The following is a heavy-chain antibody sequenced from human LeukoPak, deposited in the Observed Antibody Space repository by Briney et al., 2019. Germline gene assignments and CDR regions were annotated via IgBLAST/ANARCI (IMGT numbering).Heavy chain of an antibody. CDR2: IYYSGST. CDR3: ASRFVVVIAHDAFDI. Sequence: SETLSLTCTVSGGSISSSSYYWGWIRQPPGKGLEWIGSIYYSGSTYYNPSLKSRVTISVDTSKNQFSLKLSSVTAADTAVYYCASRFVVVIAHDAFDIWGQGTMVTVSS. D-gene: IGHD2-21*01. CDR1: GGSISSSSYY. V-gene: IGHV4-39*01. J-gene: IGHJ3*02.